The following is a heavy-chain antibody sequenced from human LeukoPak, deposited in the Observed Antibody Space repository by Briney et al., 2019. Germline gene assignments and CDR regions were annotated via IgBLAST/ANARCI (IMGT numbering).Heavy chain of an antibody. CDR3: AREASSMASFAY. CDR2: IYYSGST. CDR1: GGSISSGDYY. J-gene: IGHJ4*02. V-gene: IGHV4-30-4*08. D-gene: IGHD2/OR15-2a*01. Sequence: SETLSLTCTVSGGSISSGDYYWSWIRQPPGKGLEWIGYIYYSGSTYYNPSLKTRVTISVDTSKNQFSLKLSSVTAADTAVYYCAREASSMASFAYWGQGNLVTVSS.